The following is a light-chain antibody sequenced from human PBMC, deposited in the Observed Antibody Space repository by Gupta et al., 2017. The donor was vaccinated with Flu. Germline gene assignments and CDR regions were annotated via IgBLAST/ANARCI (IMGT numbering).Light chain of an antibody. CDR2: EVS. CDR3: RQRVQVPSA. CDR1: QSRLNSDGKTY. J-gene: IGKJ5*01. V-gene: IGKV2D-29*01. Sequence: DVVMTQTPLSLSVTPGQPASISCKSSQSRLNSDGKTYLYWYLQKSGQPPQLLIYEVSNRFSRVPVRFSGNGSGTDFTLRISRRGSDDVGVYYCRQRVQVPSAFGQGTRLEIK.